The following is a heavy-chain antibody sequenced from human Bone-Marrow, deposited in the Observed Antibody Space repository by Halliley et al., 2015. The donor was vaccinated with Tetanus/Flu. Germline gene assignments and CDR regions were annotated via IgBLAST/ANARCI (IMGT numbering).Heavy chain of an antibody. J-gene: IGHJ4*02. CDR3: ARGWELLHFDD. CDR2: LFDRGST. Sequence: EWIGYLFDRGSTPYNPSLKSRVAMSVDTSKNHFSLRLRSVTAADTAIYYCARGWELLHFDDWGQGTLVTVSS. V-gene: IGHV4-61*03. D-gene: IGHD3-10*01.